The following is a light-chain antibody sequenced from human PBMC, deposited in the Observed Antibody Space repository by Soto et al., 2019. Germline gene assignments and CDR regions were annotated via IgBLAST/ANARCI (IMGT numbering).Light chain of an antibody. CDR1: QSVSSSY. V-gene: IGKV3-20*01. CDR2: GAS. J-gene: IGKJ1*01. Sequence: EMGLTQSPGTLSLSPGERATLSCRASQSVSSSYLAWYQQKPGQAPRLLIYGASSRATGIPDRFSGSGSGTDFTLTISRLEPEDFAVYYCQQYGSSPTTFGQGTKVDIK. CDR3: QQYGSSPTT.